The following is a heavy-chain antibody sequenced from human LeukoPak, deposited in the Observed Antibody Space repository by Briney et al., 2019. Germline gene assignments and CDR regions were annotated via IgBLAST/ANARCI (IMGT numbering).Heavy chain of an antibody. Sequence: GGSLRLSCAASGFTFSNFWMAWGRQAPGKGLEWVAHIKEDGSDKKYVDSVMGRFTISRDNPKNSLYLQMNSLRAEDTAVYYCARDIGYHTFDYWGQGGLVTVSS. V-gene: IGHV3-7*05. CDR2: IKEDGSDK. D-gene: IGHD5-12*01. CDR3: ARDIGYHTFDY. CDR1: GFTFSNFW. J-gene: IGHJ4*02.